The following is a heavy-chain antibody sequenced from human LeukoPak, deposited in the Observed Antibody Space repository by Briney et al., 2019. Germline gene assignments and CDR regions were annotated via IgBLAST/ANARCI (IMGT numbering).Heavy chain of an antibody. CDR3: ARDRTDLTYYYGMDV. J-gene: IGHJ6*02. Sequence: GGSLRLSCAASGFTFSNYWMHWVRQVPGKGLVWVSRINTDGSSTTYADSVKGRFTISRDNSKNTLYLQMNSLRAEDTAVYYCARDRTDLTYYYGMDVWGQGTTVTVSS. D-gene: IGHD3-10*01. CDR1: GFTFSNYW. V-gene: IGHV3-74*01. CDR2: INTDGSST.